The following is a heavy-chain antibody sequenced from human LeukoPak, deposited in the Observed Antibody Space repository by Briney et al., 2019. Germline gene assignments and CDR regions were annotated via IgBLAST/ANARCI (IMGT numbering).Heavy chain of an antibody. Sequence: GGSLRLYSAASGFIVNSYYMSWFRQAPGKGLEWVSVIYTAGTTHYADSVRGRFIISRDYSKNTLNLQMNSLRAEDTAVYYCARGYAQAEVTAPDYWGQGILVTVSS. CDR3: ARGYAQAEVTAPDY. V-gene: IGHV3-53*01. CDR1: GFIVNSYY. D-gene: IGHD1-14*01. J-gene: IGHJ4*02. CDR2: IYTAGTT.